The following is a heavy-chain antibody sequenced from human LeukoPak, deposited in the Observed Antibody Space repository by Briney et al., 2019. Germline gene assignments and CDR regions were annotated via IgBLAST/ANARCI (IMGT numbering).Heavy chain of an antibody. J-gene: IGHJ4*02. CDR2: ISYDGSNK. CDR3: ATIDYYGSGSYYNYFDY. V-gene: IGHV3-30*03. Sequence: LRLSCAASGFTFSSYGMHWVRQAPGKGLEWVAVISYDGSNKYYADSVKGRFTISRDNSKNTLYLQMNSLRAEDTAVYYCATIDYYGSGSYYNYFDYWGQGTLVTVSS. CDR1: GFTFSSYG. D-gene: IGHD3-10*01.